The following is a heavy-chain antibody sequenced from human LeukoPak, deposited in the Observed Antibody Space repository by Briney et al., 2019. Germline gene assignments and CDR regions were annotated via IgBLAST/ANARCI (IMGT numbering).Heavy chain of an antibody. CDR2: IKQDGSEK. J-gene: IGHJ3*02. Sequence: PGGSLRLSCAASGFIFSDYYMGWVRQAPGKGLEWVANIKQDGSEKYYVDSVKGRFTISRDNAKNSLYLQMNSLRAEDTAVYYCARESLGVVPASWGIDIWGQGTMVTVSS. V-gene: IGHV3-7*01. CDR3: ARESLGVVPASWGIDI. CDR1: GFIFSDYY. D-gene: IGHD2-2*01.